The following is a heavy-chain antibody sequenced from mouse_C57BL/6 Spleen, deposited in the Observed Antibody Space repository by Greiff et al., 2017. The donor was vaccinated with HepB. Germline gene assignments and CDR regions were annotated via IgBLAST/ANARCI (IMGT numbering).Heavy chain of an antibody. Sequence: VQLQQPGAELVKPGASVKLSCKASGYTFTSYWMHWVKQRPGQGLEWIGMIHPNSGSTNYNEKFKSKATLTVDKSSSTAYMQLSSLTSEDSAVYYCARSETAQATYYAMDYWGQGTSVTVSS. CDR3: ARSETAQATYYAMDY. J-gene: IGHJ4*01. V-gene: IGHV1-64*01. D-gene: IGHD3-2*02. CDR2: IHPNSGST. CDR1: GYTFTSYW.